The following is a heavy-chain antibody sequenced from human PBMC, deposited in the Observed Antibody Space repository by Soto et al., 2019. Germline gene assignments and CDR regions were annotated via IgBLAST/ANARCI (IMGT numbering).Heavy chain of an antibody. Sequence: EVQLVESGGGLVQPGGSLRLSCEAPGFTFRNYDMHWVRQGTGKGLEWVSGISAAGDPDYADSVEGRFTISIENAQNSFFLQMNSLRVGDTAVYYCARTDRDFYGLDVWGQGTTVIVSS. V-gene: IGHV3-13*05. CDR2: ISAAGDP. CDR1: GFTFRNYD. CDR3: ARTDRDFYGLDV. J-gene: IGHJ6*01.